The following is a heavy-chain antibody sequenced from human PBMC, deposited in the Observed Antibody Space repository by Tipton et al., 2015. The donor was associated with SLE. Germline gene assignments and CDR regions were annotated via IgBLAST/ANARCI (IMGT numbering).Heavy chain of an antibody. J-gene: IGHJ3*02. V-gene: IGHV4-4*07. CDR1: GDSINSHY. Sequence: LRLSCTVSGDSINSHYWSWIRQPAGKGLQWIGRIYPSGSINYNPSLKSRVTMSVDTSKNQFSLKLRSVTAADTAVYFCARRSVQEAFDIWGQGAMVTVSS. D-gene: IGHD1-1*01. CDR3: ARRSVQEAFDI. CDR2: IYPSGSI.